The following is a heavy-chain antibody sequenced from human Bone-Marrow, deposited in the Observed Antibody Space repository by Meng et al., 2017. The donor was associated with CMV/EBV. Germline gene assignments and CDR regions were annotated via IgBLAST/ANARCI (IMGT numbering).Heavy chain of an antibody. CDR2: ISSSSSYI. CDR1: GFTFSSYS. D-gene: IGHD6-13*01. Sequence: GGSLRLSCAASGFTFSSYSMNWVRQAPGKGLEWVSSISSSSSYIYYADSVKGRFTISRDNAKNSLYLQMSSLRAEDTAVYYCARAHSSSWSHNWFDPWGQGTLVTVSS. J-gene: IGHJ5*02. CDR3: ARAHSSSWSHNWFDP. V-gene: IGHV3-21*01.